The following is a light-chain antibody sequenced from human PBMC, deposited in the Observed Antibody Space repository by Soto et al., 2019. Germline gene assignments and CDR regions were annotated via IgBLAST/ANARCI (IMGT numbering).Light chain of an antibody. CDR3: QQYGNSPYT. Sequence: EIVLTQSPGTLSLSPGERATLSCRASQSVSSSYLTWYQQKPGQAPRLLIYGTSSRATGNPDRFSGSGSGTDFTLTISRLEPEDFAVYYCQQYGNSPYTFGQGTKLEIK. CDR1: QSVSSSY. V-gene: IGKV3-20*01. CDR2: GTS. J-gene: IGKJ2*01.